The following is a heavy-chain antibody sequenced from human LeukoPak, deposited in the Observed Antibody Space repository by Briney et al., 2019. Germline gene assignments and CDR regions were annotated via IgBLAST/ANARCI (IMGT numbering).Heavy chain of an antibody. CDR3: AKAAMGEGYFFDN. CDR2: MNSNSGNT. D-gene: IGHD3-16*01. CDR1: GFTFTSYD. V-gene: IGHV1-8*01. J-gene: IGHJ4*02. Sequence: GASAKVSCKASGFTFTSYDINWVRQATGQGLEWMGWMNSNSGNTGYAEKFQGRVTMTRNTSISTAYMELSSLRSEDTAVYYCAKAAMGEGYFFDNWGQGTLVTVSS.